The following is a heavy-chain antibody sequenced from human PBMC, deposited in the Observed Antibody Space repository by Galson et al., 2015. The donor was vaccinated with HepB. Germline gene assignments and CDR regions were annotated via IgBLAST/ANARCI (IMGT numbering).Heavy chain of an antibody. CDR3: ARVDIPHYYDFGLGG. D-gene: IGHD3-9*01. V-gene: IGHV1-69*13. CDR1: GGTFRNYA. CDR2: IIPIFGTS. Sequence: SVKVSCKASGGTFRNYAISWVRQAPGQGLEWMGGIIPIFGTSNYAQKFQGRVTITADESTFTAYMELSSLRSEDTAVYYCARVDIPHYYDFGLGGWGQATTVTVSS. J-gene: IGHJ6*02.